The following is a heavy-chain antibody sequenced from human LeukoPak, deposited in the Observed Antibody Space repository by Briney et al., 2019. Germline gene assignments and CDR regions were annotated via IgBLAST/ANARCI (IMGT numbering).Heavy chain of an antibody. J-gene: IGHJ4*02. CDR3: ARDSHRVLRFLELGFFHY. CDR1: GFTFSSYS. V-gene: IGHV3-21*01. CDR2: ISSSSSYI. D-gene: IGHD3-3*01. Sequence: MTGGSLRLSCAVSGFTFSSYSMNWVRQAPGKGLEWVSSISSSSSYIYYADSVKGRFTISRDNAKNSLYLQMNSLRAEDTAVYYCARDSHRVLRFLELGFFHYWGQGTLVTVSS.